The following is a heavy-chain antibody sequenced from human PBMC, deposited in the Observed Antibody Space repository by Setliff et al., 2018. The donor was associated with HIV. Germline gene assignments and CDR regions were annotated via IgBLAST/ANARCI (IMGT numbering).Heavy chain of an antibody. CDR1: GYSIGSGSF. V-gene: IGHV4-38-2*01. CDR3: ASRIYYYDESRVLREEGFVP. CDR2: IYHTGRT. J-gene: IGHJ5*02. Sequence: SETLSLTCAVSGYSIGSGSFWTWIRQPPGKGLEWTGSIYHTGRTYYNRSLESRLTISIDTSKNQFSLKLTSVTAADTAMYYCASRIYYYDESRVLREEGFVPWGQGTLVTVSS. D-gene: IGHD3-22*01.